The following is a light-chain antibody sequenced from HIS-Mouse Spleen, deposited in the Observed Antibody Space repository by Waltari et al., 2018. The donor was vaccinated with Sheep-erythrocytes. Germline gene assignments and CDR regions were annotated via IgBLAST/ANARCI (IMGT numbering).Light chain of an antibody. Sequence: QSALTQPASVSGSPGQSLTISCTGTSSDGGGYNYVSWYQQHPGKAPKLMIYEVSNRPSGVSNRFSGSKSGNTASLTISGLQAEDEADYYCSSYTSSSTPVVLGGGTKLTVL. J-gene: IGLJ2*01. V-gene: IGLV2-14*01. CDR3: SSYTSSSTPVV. CDR2: EVS. CDR1: SSDGGGYNY.